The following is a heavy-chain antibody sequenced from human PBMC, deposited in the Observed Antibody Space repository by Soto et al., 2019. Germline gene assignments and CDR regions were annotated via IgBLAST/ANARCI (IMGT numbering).Heavy chain of an antibody. CDR1: GGSISSGDYY. J-gene: IGHJ6*02. Sequence: SETLSLTCTVSGGSISSGDYYWSWIRQPPGKGLEWIGYIYYSGSTYYNPSLKSRVTISVDTSKNQFSLKLSSVTAADTAVYYCASLVSPGGGAAGTVEYYYYGMDVWGQGTTVTVSS. D-gene: IGHD6-13*01. V-gene: IGHV4-30-4*01. CDR2: IYYSGST. CDR3: ASLVSPGGGAAGTVEYYYYGMDV.